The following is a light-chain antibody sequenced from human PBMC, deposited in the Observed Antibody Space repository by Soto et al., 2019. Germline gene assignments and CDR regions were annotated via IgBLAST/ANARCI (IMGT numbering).Light chain of an antibody. V-gene: IGLV1-40*01. Sequence: QSVLTQPPSVSGAPGQRVTISCTGSSSNIGAGYDVHWYQQLPGTAPKLLIYGNSNRPSGVPDRFSGSTSGPSASLAITGIQAEDEADYYCQSYDSSLSGYVVFGGGTKVTVL. CDR2: GNS. CDR1: SSNIGAGYD. CDR3: QSYDSSLSGYVV. J-gene: IGLJ2*01.